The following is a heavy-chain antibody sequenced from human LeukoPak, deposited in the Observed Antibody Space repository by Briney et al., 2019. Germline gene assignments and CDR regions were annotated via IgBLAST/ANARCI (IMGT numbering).Heavy chain of an antibody. V-gene: IGHV3-74*01. J-gene: IGHJ4*02. CDR2: INSDGSST. CDR1: GFTFRSYW. Sequence: PGGSLRLSCAASGFTFRSYWMQWVRQAPGKGLVWVSRINSDGSSTRYADSVKGRFTMSRDNAKNTLYLQMNSLRVEDTAVYYCARRAVNMVYFDHWGQGTMVTVSS. CDR3: ARRAVNMVYFDH. D-gene: IGHD3-3*01.